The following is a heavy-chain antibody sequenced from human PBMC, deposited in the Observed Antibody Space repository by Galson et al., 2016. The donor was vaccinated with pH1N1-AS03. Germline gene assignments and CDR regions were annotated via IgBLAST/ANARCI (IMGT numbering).Heavy chain of an antibody. CDR2: IDWDDGK. J-gene: IGHJ6*02. V-gene: IGHV2-70*20. CDR3: ARHSGTAAGVFYYGMDV. Sequence: PALVKPTQTLTLACTFSGFSLNTGGMCVSWVRQPPGKALEWLGLIDWDDGKYYNSSLETRLTISKDTSKNQVVLTMTNMDPVDTATYYCARHSGTAAGVFYYGMDVWGQGATVTVSS. CDR1: GFSLNTGGMC. D-gene: IGHD1-1*01.